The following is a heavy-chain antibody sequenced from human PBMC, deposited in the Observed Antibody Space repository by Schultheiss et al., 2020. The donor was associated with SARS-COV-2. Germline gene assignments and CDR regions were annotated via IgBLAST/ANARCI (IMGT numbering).Heavy chain of an antibody. Sequence: ASVKVSCKASGYTFTSYYMHWVRQAPGQGLEWMGIINPSGGSTSYAQKFQGRVTMTRDTSTSTVYMELSSLRSEDTAVYYCARDRRALRFLEWEEDWGWFDPWGQGTLVTVSS. CDR3: ARDRRALRFLEWEEDWGWFDP. J-gene: IGHJ5*02. CDR1: GYTFTSYY. D-gene: IGHD3-3*01. CDR2: INPSGGST. V-gene: IGHV1-46*01.